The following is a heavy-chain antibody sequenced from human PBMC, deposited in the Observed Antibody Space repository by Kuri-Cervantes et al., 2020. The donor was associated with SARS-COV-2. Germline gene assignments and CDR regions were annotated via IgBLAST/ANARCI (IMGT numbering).Heavy chain of an antibody. CDR1: GFNFSRTD. CDR2: ISNDGKNK. D-gene: IGHD2-21*01. V-gene: IGHV3-30*18. Sequence: GESLKISCAASGFNFSRTDMHWVRQAPGKGLEWVAVISNDGKNKKCIASGKGRFTISRDNSQNTLYLRMKSLTSEDTAMYYCAKDRVGVHDFWGQGTLVTVSS. CDR3: AKDRVGVHDF. J-gene: IGHJ4*02.